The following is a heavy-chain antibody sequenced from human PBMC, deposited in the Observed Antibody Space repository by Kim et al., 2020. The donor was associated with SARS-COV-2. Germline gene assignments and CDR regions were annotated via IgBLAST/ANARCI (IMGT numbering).Heavy chain of an antibody. CDR2: ISGDGSNT. CDR1: QFTFSYYW. J-gene: IGHJ5*02. CDR3: VRSDYCSSSSCYNNLQWAYWVDP. V-gene: IGHV3-74*01. D-gene: IGHD2-15*01. Sequence: GGSLRLSCAASQFTFSYYWMHWVRQAPGKGLVWVSRISGDGSNTRYADSVKGRFTISRDNAKNTLYLEMNGLRAEDTAVYYCVRSDYCSSSSCYNNLQWAYWVDPWGPGTLVTVSS.